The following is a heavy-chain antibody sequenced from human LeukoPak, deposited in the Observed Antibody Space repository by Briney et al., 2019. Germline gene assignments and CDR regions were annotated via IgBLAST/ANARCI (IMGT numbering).Heavy chain of an antibody. CDR1: GYTFTKYD. J-gene: IGHJ3*02. D-gene: IGHD2-15*01. V-gene: IGHV1-18*01. Sequence: GASVKVSCKASGYTFTKYDIHWVRQAPGQGLEWMGWISPYIGNTYYSQKLQGRVTMTTDTSTTTAYMELRSLRSDDTAVYYCARVTLSEIVVFDIWGQGTMVTVSS. CDR2: ISPYIGNT. CDR3: ARVTLSEIVVFDI.